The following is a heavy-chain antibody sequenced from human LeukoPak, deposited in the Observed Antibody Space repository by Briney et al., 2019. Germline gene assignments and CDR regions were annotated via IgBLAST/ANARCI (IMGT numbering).Heavy chain of an antibody. CDR2: IKSKTDGGTT. D-gene: IGHD3-22*01. V-gene: IGHV3-15*01. Sequence: PGGSLRLSCAASGFTFSNAWRSWVRQAPGKGLEWVGRIKSKTDGGTTDYAAPVKGRFTISRDDSKNTLYLQMNSLKTEDTAVYYCTTDRSYYDSSGYQEYYFDYWGQGTLVTVSS. J-gene: IGHJ4*02. CDR3: TTDRSYYDSSGYQEYYFDY. CDR1: GFTFSNAW.